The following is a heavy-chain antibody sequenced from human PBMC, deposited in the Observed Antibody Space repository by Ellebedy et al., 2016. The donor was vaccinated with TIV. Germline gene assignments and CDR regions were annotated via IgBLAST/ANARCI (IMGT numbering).Heavy chain of an antibody. V-gene: IGHV1-46*02. CDR3: ARDELQGGSPCHFNP. D-gene: IGHD2-15*01. CDR1: GYIFNNYF. Sequence: ASVKVSCXASGYIFNNYFIHWVRQAPGQGLEWMGIINPSAGSTSYAVNFMGRVTMTRDTSTSTVYMELSGLRSEDTAVYYCARDELQGGSPCHFNPWGQGTLVTVSS. CDR2: INPSAGST. J-gene: IGHJ5*02.